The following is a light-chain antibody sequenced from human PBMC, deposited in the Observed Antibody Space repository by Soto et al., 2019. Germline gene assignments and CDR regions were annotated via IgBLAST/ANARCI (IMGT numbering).Light chain of an antibody. J-gene: IGKJ5*01. CDR3: QQYNNWPPCT. Sequence: EIVMTQSPATLSVSPGERATLSCRASQSIRTNLGWYQQKPGQAPRLLIYGASTRATGVPARCSGSGSGTEFTLTNSSLQSEDSAVYYCQQYNNWPPCTFGQGTRLEIK. V-gene: IGKV3-15*01. CDR2: GAS. CDR1: QSIRTN.